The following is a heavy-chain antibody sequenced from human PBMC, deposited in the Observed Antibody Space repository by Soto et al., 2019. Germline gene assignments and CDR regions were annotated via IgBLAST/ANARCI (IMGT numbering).Heavy chain of an antibody. J-gene: IGHJ4*02. CDR3: ARMRSDYDSSGLDY. CDR1: GFSLSTSGMR. CDR2: IDWDEDR. V-gene: IGHV2-70*04. Sequence: SGPTLVNPTETLTLTCTFSGFSLSTSGMRVSWIRQAPGKALEWLARIDWDEDRFYSTSLKTRLTISKDTSKNQVVLTMTKMDPVDTATYYCARMRSDYDSSGLDYWGQGILVTVS. D-gene: IGHD3-22*01.